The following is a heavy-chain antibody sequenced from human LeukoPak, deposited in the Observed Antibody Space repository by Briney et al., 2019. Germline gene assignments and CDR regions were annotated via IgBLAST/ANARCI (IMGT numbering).Heavy chain of an antibody. CDR3: ARDQVAGSWSSDVFDI. V-gene: IGHV1-2*02. CDR1: GYTFTDFH. J-gene: IGHJ3*02. D-gene: IGHD6-13*01. Sequence: VASVKVSCKASGYTFTDFHMHWVRQAPGQRPEWMGWINPNSGGTNYAQKFQGRVTMTRDMSITTAYMEVSRLRFDDTAVYYCARDQVAGSWSSDVFDIWGQGTMVTVSS. CDR2: INPNSGGT.